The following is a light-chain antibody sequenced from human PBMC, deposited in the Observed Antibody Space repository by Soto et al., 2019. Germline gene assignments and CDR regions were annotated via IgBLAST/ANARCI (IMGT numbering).Light chain of an antibody. CDR2: SAS. Sequence: DIQMTQSPSSLSASVGDRVTITCRASQGISNYLAWYQQKPGKVPQLLIYSASVLQSGVPSRFSGSGSETDFTLSISSRQPEDVATYYCQKYNSALWTVGQGTKVEIK. CDR1: QGISNY. J-gene: IGKJ1*01. V-gene: IGKV1-27*01. CDR3: QKYNSALWT.